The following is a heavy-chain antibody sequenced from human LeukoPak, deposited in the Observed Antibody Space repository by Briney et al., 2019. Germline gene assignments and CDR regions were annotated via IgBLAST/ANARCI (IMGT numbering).Heavy chain of an antibody. CDR1: GFTVDSNY. CDR2: IYTGGNT. D-gene: IGHD3-22*01. Sequence: SGGSLRLSCAASGFTVDSNYLNWVRQAPGKGLEWVSTIYTGGNTYYAASVKGRFTISRDFSKNTVFLHMNSLRAEDTAMYYCARGDDSGYYDYFDYWGQGALVTVSS. CDR3: ARGDDSGYYDYFDY. V-gene: IGHV3-53*01. J-gene: IGHJ4*02.